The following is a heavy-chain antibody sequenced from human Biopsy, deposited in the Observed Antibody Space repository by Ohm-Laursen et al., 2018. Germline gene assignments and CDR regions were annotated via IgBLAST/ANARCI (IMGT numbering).Heavy chain of an antibody. V-gene: IGHV4-4*07. Sequence: GTLSLTCTVSGDSINNYYWSWIRQPAGKGLEWIGRIYTSGSPNYNLSLESRVTMSVDRSKNQSSLSLRSVTAADTAVYYGARVPLPGIGAAYQGRFLYGMDVWGQGTTVSVSS. D-gene: IGHD6-13*01. CDR1: GDSINNYY. CDR3: ARVPLPGIGAAYQGRFLYGMDV. CDR2: IYTSGSP. J-gene: IGHJ6*02.